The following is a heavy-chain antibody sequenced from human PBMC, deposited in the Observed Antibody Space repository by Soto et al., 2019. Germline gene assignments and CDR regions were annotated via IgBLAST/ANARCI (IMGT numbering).Heavy chain of an antibody. CDR2: ITWNSGSMSR. J-gene: IGHJ6*02. D-gene: IGHD6-13*01. Sequence: GGSLRLSCAASGFSFDDYAMHWVRQAPGKGLEWVSGITWNSGSMSRGYAASVKGRFTIPRDNAKNFLYLQMNSLRVEDTALYYCVKDKPLLTAAGASGGLDVWGRGTTVTVSS. V-gene: IGHV3-9*01. CDR1: GFSFDDYA. CDR3: VKDKPLLTAAGASGGLDV.